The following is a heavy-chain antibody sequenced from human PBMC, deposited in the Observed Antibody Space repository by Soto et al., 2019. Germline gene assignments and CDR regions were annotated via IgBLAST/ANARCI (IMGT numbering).Heavy chain of an antibody. V-gene: IGHV4-39*01. CDR3: ARGRISASYN. CDR2: IYLSGST. J-gene: IGHJ4*02. D-gene: IGHD3-3*01. CDR1: GGSISSSGYY. Sequence: QLQLQESGPGLVKPSETLSLTCTVSGGSISSSGYYWGWIRQPPGEGLEWIGSIYLSGSTYYNPSLKSRVTISVDTSKNQFSLTLSSVTAADTAVYYCARGRISASYNWGQGALVTVSS.